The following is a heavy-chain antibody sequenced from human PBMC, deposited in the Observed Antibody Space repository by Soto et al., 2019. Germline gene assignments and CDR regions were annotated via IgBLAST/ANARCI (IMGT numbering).Heavy chain of an antibody. V-gene: IGHV3-48*01. D-gene: IGHD3-22*01. J-gene: IGHJ4*02. Sequence: PGGSLRLSCVGSGFTFRTYSMTWVRQAPGRGLEWLSFISGSGSTTYYGDSVKGRFTISRDNDRNSVYLQLDSLRADDTAVYFCARESYYDSSGSLGYWGQGTLVTVSS. CDR2: ISGSGSTT. CDR3: ARESYYDSSGSLGY. CDR1: GFTFRTYS.